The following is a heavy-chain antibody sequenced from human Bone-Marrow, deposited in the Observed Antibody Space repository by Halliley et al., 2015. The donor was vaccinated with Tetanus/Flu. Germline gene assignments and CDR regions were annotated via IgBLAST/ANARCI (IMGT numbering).Heavy chain of an antibody. D-gene: IGHD2-15*01. CDR3: TRDPSRYCSGGSCYSAHFNWFDP. Sequence: SLRLSCTASGITVGDYTLSWVRQAPGMGLQWVGSIRSKAYDGTTEYAASVKGRFTISRDDSKSIAYLQMNSLRTEDTAVYYCTRDPSRYCSGGSCYSAHFNWFDPWGQGTLVTVSS. V-gene: IGHV3-49*04. CDR2: IRSKAYDGTT. J-gene: IGHJ5*02. CDR1: GITVGDYT.